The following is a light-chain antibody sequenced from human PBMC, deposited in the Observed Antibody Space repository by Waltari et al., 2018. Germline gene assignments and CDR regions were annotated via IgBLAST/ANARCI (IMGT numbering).Light chain of an antibody. CDR2: EDY. J-gene: IGLJ3*02. V-gene: IGLV6-57*03. Sequence: NFMLTQPHSVSESPGKTVTISCTRSSGSIASNYVQWFQQRPGSAPTTVIYEDYQILSGVPDRFSGSIDSSSNSASLTISGLKTEDEADYYCQSYDGINWMFGGGTKLTVL. CDR1: SGSIASNY. CDR3: QSYDGINWM.